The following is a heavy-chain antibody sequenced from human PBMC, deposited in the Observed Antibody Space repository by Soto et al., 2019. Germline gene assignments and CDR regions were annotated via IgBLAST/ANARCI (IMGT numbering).Heavy chain of an antibody. CDR1: GYTFTSYA. Sequence: ASVKVSCKASGYTFTSYAMHWVRQAPGQRLEWMGWINAGNGNTKYSQKFQGRVTITRDTSASTAYMELSSLRSEDTAVYYCARAHTTSYYYDSSGYYYSDGGFDPWGQGTLVTVSS. J-gene: IGHJ5*02. D-gene: IGHD3-22*01. V-gene: IGHV1-3*01. CDR3: ARAHTTSYYYDSSGYYYSDGGFDP. CDR2: INAGNGNT.